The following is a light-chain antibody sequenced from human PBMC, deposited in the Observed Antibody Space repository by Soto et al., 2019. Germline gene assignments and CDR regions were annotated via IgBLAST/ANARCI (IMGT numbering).Light chain of an antibody. CDR3: QVWDSSSDLPV. Sequence: SYELTQPPSVSVAPGQTARITCGGNNIGSKSVHWYQQKPGQAPVLVVYDDSDRPSGIPERFSGSNSGNTATLTISGVEAGDEADYYCQVWDSSSDLPVFGGGTQLTVL. J-gene: IGLJ7*01. CDR2: DDS. V-gene: IGLV3-21*02. CDR1: NIGSKS.